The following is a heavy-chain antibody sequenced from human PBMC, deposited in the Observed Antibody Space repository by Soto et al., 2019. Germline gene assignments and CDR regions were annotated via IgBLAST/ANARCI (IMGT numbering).Heavy chain of an antibody. CDR1: GYTFTSYY. V-gene: IGHV1-46*01. CDR2: INPSGGST. D-gene: IGHD6-6*01. CDR3: ARDLEYSSSSRPTYGMDV. J-gene: IGHJ6*02. Sequence: ASVKVSCKASGYTFTSYYMHWVRQAPGQGLEWMGIINPSGGSTSYAQKFQGRVTMTRDTSTSTVYMELSSLRSEDTAVYYFARDLEYSSSSRPTYGMDVWGQGTTVTVSS.